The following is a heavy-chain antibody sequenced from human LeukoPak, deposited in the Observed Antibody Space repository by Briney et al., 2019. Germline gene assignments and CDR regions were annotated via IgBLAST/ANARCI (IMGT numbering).Heavy chain of an antibody. CDR2: ISYDGSNK. CDR1: GFTFSSYA. CDR3: ARDPGIAAAATGFDY. V-gene: IGHV3-30-3*01. Sequence: GGSLRLSCAASGFTFSSYAMHWVRQAPGKGLEWVVVISYDGSNKYYADSVKGRFTISRDNSKNTLYLQMNSLRAEDTAVYYCARDPGIAAAATGFDYWGQGTLVTVSS. J-gene: IGHJ4*02. D-gene: IGHD6-13*01.